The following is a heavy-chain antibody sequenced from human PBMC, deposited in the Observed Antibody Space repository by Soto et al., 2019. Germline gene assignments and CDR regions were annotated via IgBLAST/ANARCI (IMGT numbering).Heavy chain of an antibody. CDR2: IYTSGST. CDR3: GRACSSNSCYDVFDY. V-gene: IGHV4-4*07. CDR1: GGSISSYY. Sequence: SETLSLTCTVSGGSISSYYWSWIRQPAGKGLEWIGRIYTSGSTNYNPSLKSRVTMSVDTXXXXXXXXXXXXXXXXXXXXYCGRACSSNSCYDVFDYWGXGTMVTVSX. D-gene: IGHD2-2*01. J-gene: IGHJ4*02.